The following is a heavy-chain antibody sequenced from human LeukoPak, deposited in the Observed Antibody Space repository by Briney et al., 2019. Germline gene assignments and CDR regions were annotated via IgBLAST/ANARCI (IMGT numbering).Heavy chain of an antibody. CDR2: IDAGDSYT. CDR3: ASSGST. J-gene: IGHJ5*02. CDR1: GSIFTSYW. Sequence: GGSLEISGQGSGSIFTSYWSSGGRQLPGKGGGGMGRIDAGDSYTNDSPSFQGHVTISADKSISTAYLQWSSLKASDTAMYYCASSGSTWGQGTLVTVSS. V-gene: IGHV5-10-1*01. D-gene: IGHD6-19*01.